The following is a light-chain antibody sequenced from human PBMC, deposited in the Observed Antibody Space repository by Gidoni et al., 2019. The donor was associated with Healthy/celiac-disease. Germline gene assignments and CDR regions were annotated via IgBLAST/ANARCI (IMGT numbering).Light chain of an antibody. J-gene: IGKJ2*01. CDR2: GAS. CDR3: QQYNNWPPYT. V-gene: IGKV3-15*01. Sequence: EIVMTQSLATLSVSPGDRATLSCRASQSVSSNLAWYQQKPGQAPRLLIYGASTRATGIPARFSGSGSGTEFTLIISSLQSEDFAVYYCQQYNNWPPYTFGQGTKLEIK. CDR1: QSVSSN.